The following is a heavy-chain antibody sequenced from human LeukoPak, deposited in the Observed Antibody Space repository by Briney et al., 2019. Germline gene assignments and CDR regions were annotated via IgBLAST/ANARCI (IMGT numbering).Heavy chain of an antibody. J-gene: IGHJ5*02. CDR1: GASISSGIYY. Sequence: SETLSLTCTVSGASISSGIYYWTWIRQPAGEGLEWIGRIFTSGNTNYNPSLRGRVAISFDTSKNQFSLNLSSVTAADTAVYYCARTDCGGDCYSSRGWFDPWGQGTLVTVSS. CDR3: ARTDCGGDCYSSRGWFDP. V-gene: IGHV4-61*02. D-gene: IGHD2-21*02. CDR2: IFTSGNT.